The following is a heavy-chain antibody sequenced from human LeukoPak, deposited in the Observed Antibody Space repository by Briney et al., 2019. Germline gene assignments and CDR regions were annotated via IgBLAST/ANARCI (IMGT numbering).Heavy chain of an antibody. CDR1: GSSFTSYW. D-gene: IGHD5-24*01. J-gene: IGHJ3*02. CDR2: IYPGDSGT. Sequence: GASLKISCQGSGSSFTSYWSGWVRQLPGKGLEWTGIIYPGDSGTSYSPSFQGQVTISADKSISTAYLQWSSLKASDTAMYYCARHRRDGYKSYDAFDIWGQGTMVTVSS. CDR3: ARHRRDGYKSYDAFDI. V-gene: IGHV5-51*01.